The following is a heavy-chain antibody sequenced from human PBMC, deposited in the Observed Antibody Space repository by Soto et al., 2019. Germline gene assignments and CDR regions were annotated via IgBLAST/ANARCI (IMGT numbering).Heavy chain of an antibody. CDR3: ASWIAVAGTLKDFDY. J-gene: IGHJ4*02. V-gene: IGHV3-21*01. D-gene: IGHD6-19*01. CDR2: ISSSSSYI. CDR1: GFTFSSYS. Sequence: NPGGSLRLSCAASGFTFSSYSMNWVRQAPGKGLEWVSSISSSSSYIYYADSVKGRFTISRDNAKNSLYLQMNSLRAEDTAVYYCASWIAVAGTLKDFDYWGQGTLVTVSS.